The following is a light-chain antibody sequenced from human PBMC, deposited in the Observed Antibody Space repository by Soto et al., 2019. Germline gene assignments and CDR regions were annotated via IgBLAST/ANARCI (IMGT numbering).Light chain of an antibody. J-gene: IGLJ2*01. CDR2: QDS. CDR3: QAWASSTHVV. CDR1: KLGDKY. Sequence: SYELTQPPSVSVSPGQTASITCSGDKLGDKYACWYQQKPGQSPVLVIYQDSKRPSGIPERFSGSNSGNTATLTISGTQAMDEADYYCQAWASSTHVVFGGGTKGTVL. V-gene: IGLV3-1*01.